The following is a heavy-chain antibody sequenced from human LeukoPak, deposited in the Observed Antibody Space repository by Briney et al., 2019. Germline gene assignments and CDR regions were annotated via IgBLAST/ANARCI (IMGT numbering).Heavy chain of an antibody. J-gene: IGHJ6*02. CDR1: GGSISSSSYY. CDR2: IYYSGST. D-gene: IGHD2-15*01. Sequence: SETLSLTCTVSGGSISSSSYYWGWIRQPPGKGLEWIGSIYYSGSTNYNPSLKSRVTISVDTSKNQFSLKLSSVTAADTAVYYCARGPYCSGGSCYHFYYYGMDVWGQGTTVTVSS. CDR3: ARGPYCSGGSCYHFYYYGMDV. V-gene: IGHV4-39*07.